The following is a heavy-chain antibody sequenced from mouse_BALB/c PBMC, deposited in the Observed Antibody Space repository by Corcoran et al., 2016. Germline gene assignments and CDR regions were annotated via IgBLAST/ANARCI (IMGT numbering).Heavy chain of an antibody. CDR1: GYSFTGYT. CDR3: ARRHYDYAMDY. J-gene: IGHJ4*01. CDR2: INPYNGGT. D-gene: IGHD1-1*01. Sequence: EVQLQQSGPELVKPGASMKIYCRASGYSFTGYTMNWVKQSHGKNLEWLGLINPYNGGTSYNQKFKGKATLTVDKSSSTAYMELLSLTSEDSAVYYCARRHYDYAMDYWGQGTSVTVSS. V-gene: IGHV1-18*01.